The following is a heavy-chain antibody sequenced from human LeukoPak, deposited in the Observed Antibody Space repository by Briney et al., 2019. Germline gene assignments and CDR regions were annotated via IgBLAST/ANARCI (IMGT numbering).Heavy chain of an antibody. CDR1: GFIFSSYA. V-gene: IGHV3-30*04. J-gene: IGHJ4*02. CDR2: ISYDGSNK. D-gene: IGHD1-26*01. CDR3: ARESIVGHYYFDY. Sequence: PGGSLRLSCAASGFIFSSYAMHWVRQAPGKGLEWVAVISYDGSNKYYADSVKGRFTISRDNSKNTLYLQMNSLRAEDTAVYYCARESIVGHYYFDYWGQGTLVTVSS.